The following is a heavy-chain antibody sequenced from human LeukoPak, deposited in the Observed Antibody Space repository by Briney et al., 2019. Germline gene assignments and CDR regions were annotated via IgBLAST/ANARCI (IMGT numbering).Heavy chain of an antibody. CDR3: AKAYHTQAGDAIDY. V-gene: IGHV3-43*02. J-gene: IGHJ4*02. CDR1: GFTFDDYA. D-gene: IGHD3-10*01. CDR2: ISGDGGST. Sequence: PGGSLRLSCAASGFTFDDYAMHWVRPAPGKGLEWVSLISGDGGSTYYADSVKGRFTISRDNSKNSLYLQMNSLRTEDTALYYCAKAYHTQAGDAIDYWGQGTLVTVSS.